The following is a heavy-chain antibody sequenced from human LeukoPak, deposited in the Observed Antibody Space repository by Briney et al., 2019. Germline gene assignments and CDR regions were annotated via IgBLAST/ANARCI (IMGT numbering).Heavy chain of an antibody. CDR3: ARLDYSGSFYFDY. J-gene: IGHJ4*02. CDR1: GFTVSSNY. Sequence: PGGSLRLSCAASGFTVSSNYMSWVRQAPGKGLEWVSVIYSGGSTYYADSVKGRFTISRDNSKYTLYLQMNSLRAEDTAVYYCARLDYSGSFYFDYWGQGTLVTVSS. CDR2: IYSGGST. D-gene: IGHD1-26*01. V-gene: IGHV3-53*01.